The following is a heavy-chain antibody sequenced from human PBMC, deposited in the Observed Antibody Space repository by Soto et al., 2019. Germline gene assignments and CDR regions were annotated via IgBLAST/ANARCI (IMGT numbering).Heavy chain of an antibody. V-gene: IGHV3-9*01. J-gene: IGHJ4*02. CDR3: VRSKGGYSYGTPFDD. D-gene: IGHD5-18*01. CDR1: GFTFDDYA. CDR2: ISWNSGNI. Sequence: EVQLEESGGALVQPGRSLRLSCAASGFTFDDYAMSWVRQVLGKGLAWVSSISWNSGNIGYADSVKGRFTTSRDNAENSLYLQMNSLRPEDTALYDCVRSKGGYSYGTPFDDWGQGTLVTVSS.